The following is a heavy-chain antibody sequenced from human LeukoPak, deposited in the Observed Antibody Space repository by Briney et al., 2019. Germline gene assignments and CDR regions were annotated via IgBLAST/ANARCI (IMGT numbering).Heavy chain of an antibody. V-gene: IGHV4-61*01. CDR1: GDSVSSGSYY. Sequence: SETLSLTCTVSGDSVSSGSYYWNWIRQPPGKGPEWIGYIYYSGNTNYNPSLKSRVTMSIDRSKNQFSLKLNSVTAADTAMYYCARHQKGLGDWGQGTLVTVSS. J-gene: IGHJ4*02. CDR3: ARHQKGLGD. D-gene: IGHD3-16*01. CDR2: IYYSGNT.